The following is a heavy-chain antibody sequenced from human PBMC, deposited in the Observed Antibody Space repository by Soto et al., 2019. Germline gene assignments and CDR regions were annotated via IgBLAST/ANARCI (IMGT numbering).Heavy chain of an antibody. Sequence: SETLSLTCTVSGGSISSSSYYWGWIRQPPGKGLEWIGSIYYSGSTYYNPSLKSRVTISVDTSKNQFSLKLSSVTAADTAVYYCARHCYRGDSSGLLQRPNWLDPWGQGTLDTFSS. D-gene: IGHD6-19*01. CDR2: IYYSGST. CDR3: ARHCYRGDSSGLLQRPNWLDP. CDR1: GGSISSSSYY. J-gene: IGHJ5*02. V-gene: IGHV4-39*01.